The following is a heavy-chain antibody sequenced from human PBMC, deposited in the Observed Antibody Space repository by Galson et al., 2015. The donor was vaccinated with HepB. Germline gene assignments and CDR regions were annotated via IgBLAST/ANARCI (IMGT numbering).Heavy chain of an antibody. Sequence: SVKVSCKASGYTFTSYAMNWVRQAPGQGLEWMGWINTNTGNPTYAQGFTGRFVFSLDTSVSTAYLQISSLKAEDTAVYYCARDHAGTVFNWFDPWGQGTLVTVSS. CDR2: INTNTGNP. V-gene: IGHV7-4-1*02. CDR3: ARDHAGTVFNWFDP. CDR1: GYTFTSYA. D-gene: IGHD6-13*01. J-gene: IGHJ5*02.